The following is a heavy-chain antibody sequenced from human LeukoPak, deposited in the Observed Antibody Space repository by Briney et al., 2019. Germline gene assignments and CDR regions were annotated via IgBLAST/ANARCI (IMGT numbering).Heavy chain of an antibody. CDR2: IIPIFGTA. CDR1: GGTFSSYA. D-gene: IGHD3-3*01. Sequence: SVKVSCKASGGTFSSYAISWVRQAPGQGLEWMGRIIPIFGTANYAQKFQGRVTITTDESTSTAYMELSSLRSEDTAVYYRARSGIPNYDFWSGPFDYWGQGTLVTVSS. CDR3: ARSGIPNYDFWSGPFDY. J-gene: IGHJ4*02. V-gene: IGHV1-69*05.